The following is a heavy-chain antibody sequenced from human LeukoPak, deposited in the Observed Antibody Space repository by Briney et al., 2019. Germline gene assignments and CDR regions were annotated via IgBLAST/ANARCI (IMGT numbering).Heavy chain of an antibody. J-gene: IGHJ4*02. Sequence: GRSMRLSCAASGFTFSSYGMHWVRQAPGKGLEWVAVISYDGSDKNYADSVKGRFTISRDNSNNRVYLQMNSLRAEDMAVYYCAKVPRYCSSTSCPDFDYRGQGTLVTVSS. CDR1: GFTFSSYG. CDR3: AKVPRYCSSTSCPDFDY. D-gene: IGHD2-2*01. CDR2: ISYDGSDK. V-gene: IGHV3-30*18.